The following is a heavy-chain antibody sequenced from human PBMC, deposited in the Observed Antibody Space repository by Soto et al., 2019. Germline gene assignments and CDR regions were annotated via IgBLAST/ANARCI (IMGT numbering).Heavy chain of an antibody. Sequence: GSLSLSCVTSGSTFSSYAMSWVRQAPVKGLEWVSSISGSTTYIYYADSGKGRFTISRDNAKNSLYLQMNSLRAEDTAVYYCARPAIYCSGGTCYDHWGQGTLVTVSS. D-gene: IGHD2-15*01. CDR2: ISGSTTYI. V-gene: IGHV3-21*01. J-gene: IGHJ5*02. CDR3: ARPAIYCSGGTCYDH. CDR1: GSTFSSYA.